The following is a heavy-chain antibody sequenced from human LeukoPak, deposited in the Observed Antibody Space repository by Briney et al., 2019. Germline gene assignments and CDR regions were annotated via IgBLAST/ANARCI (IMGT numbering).Heavy chain of an antibody. D-gene: IGHD3-10*01. CDR1: GGSFSGYY. Sequence: SETLSLTCAVYGGSFSGYYWSWIRQPPGKGLEWIGEINHSGSTNYNPSLKSRVTISVDKSKNQFSLKLSSVTAADTAVYYCARDGGMFSFDSGSYQDGMDVWGQGTTVTVSS. J-gene: IGHJ6*02. V-gene: IGHV4-34*01. CDR2: INHSGST. CDR3: ARDGGMFSFDSGSYQDGMDV.